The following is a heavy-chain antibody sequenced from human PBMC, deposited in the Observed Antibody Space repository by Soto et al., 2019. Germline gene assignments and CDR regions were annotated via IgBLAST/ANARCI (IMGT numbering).Heavy chain of an antibody. J-gene: IGHJ4*02. CDR2: VKPDGSAT. D-gene: IGHD6-13*01. CDR1: GFTFHYYW. Sequence: GGSLRLSCAASGFTFHYYWMTWVRQAPGKGLEWVANVKPDGSATFYADSLKGRFTISRDNANNSVSLQMHSLRAEDTALYYCAKDISNLGAAGYFDYWGQGTQVTVSS. V-gene: IGHV3-7*03. CDR3: AKDISNLGAAGYFDY.